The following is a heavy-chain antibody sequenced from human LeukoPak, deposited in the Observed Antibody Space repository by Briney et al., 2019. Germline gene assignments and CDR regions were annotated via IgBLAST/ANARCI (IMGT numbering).Heavy chain of an antibody. Sequence: ETLSLTCTVSGGSISSSSYYWGWIRQPPGKGLEWVSGITGSADITYYADSVKGRFTISRDNSKNTLYLQINSLRAEDTAVYFCARDDRWLQFNNWGQGTLVTVSS. D-gene: IGHD5-24*01. CDR3: ARDDRWLQFNN. CDR2: ITGSADIT. V-gene: IGHV3-23*01. J-gene: IGHJ4*02. CDR1: GGSISSSSYY.